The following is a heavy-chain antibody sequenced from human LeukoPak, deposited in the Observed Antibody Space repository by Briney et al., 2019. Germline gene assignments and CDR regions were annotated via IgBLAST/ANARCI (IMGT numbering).Heavy chain of an antibody. CDR2: IYHSGST. D-gene: IGHD3-22*01. Sequence: PSETLSLTCTVSGYSISSGYYWGWIRQPPGKGLEWIGSIYHSGSTYYNPSLKSRVTISVDTSKNQFSLKLSSVTAADTAVYYCASYSSGYYQLNYWGQGTLVTVSS. CDR3: ASYSSGYYQLNY. J-gene: IGHJ4*02. V-gene: IGHV4-38-2*02. CDR1: GYSISSGYY.